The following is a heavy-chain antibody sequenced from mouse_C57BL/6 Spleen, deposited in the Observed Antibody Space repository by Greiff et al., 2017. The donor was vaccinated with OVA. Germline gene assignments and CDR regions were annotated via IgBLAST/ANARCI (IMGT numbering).Heavy chain of an antibody. CDR3: AREGDYDGFAY. CDR2: IDPSDSYT. J-gene: IGHJ3*01. D-gene: IGHD2-4*01. Sequence: QVQLQQPGAELVKPGASVKLSCKASGYTFTSYWMQWVKQRPGQGLEWIGEIDPSDSYTNYNQKFKGKATLTVDPSSSTAYMQLSSLTSEDSAVYYCAREGDYDGFAYWGQGTLVTVSA. V-gene: IGHV1-50*01. CDR1: GYTFTSYW.